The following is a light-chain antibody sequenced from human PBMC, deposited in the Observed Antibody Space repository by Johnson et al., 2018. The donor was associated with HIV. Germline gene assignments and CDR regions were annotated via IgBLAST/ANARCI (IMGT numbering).Light chain of an antibody. J-gene: IGLJ1*01. Sequence: QSVLTQPPSVSAAPGQKVTISCSGSSSNIGNNYVSWYQQLPGTAPKLLIYDNNKRPSGIPDRFSGSKSGTSATLGITGLPTGDEADYYCGTWDSSLIAFYVFGTGTKVTVL. V-gene: IGLV1-51*01. CDR1: SSNIGNNY. CDR2: DNN. CDR3: GTWDSSLIAFYV.